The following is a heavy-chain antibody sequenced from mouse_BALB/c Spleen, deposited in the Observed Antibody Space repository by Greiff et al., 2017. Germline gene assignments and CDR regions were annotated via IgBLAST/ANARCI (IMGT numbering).Heavy chain of an antibody. CDR1: GYTFTSYW. D-gene: IGHD2-4*01. J-gene: IGHJ4*01. CDR2: INPSNGRT. Sequence: QVQLKLPGAELVKPGASVKLSCKASGYTFTSYWMHWVKQRPGQGLEWIGEINPSNGRTNYNEKFKSKATLTVDKSSSTAYMQLSSLTSEDSAVYYCAIYYDYDGTPYYYAMDYWGQGTSVTVSS. CDR3: AIYYDYDGTPYYYAMDY. V-gene: IGHV1S81*02.